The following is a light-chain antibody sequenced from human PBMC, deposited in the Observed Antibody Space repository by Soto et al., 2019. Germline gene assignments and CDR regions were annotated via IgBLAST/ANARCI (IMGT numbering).Light chain of an antibody. CDR3: QQFNSYPHT. CDR1: QGISSA. Sequence: IQLTQSPSSLSASVGDRVTITCRASQGISSALDWYQQKPGKAPKLLIYDASSLESGVPSRFSGSGSGTDFTLTISSLQPEDFATYYCQQFNSYPHTFGQGTRLEIK. J-gene: IGKJ5*01. CDR2: DAS. V-gene: IGKV1-13*02.